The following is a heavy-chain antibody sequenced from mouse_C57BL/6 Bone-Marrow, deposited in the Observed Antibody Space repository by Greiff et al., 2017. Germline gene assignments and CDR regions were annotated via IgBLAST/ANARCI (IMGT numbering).Heavy chain of an antibody. CDR2: ISDGGSYT. D-gene: IGHD1-1*01. CDR3: ERGGYGTPYYFDY. V-gene: IGHV5-4*01. J-gene: IGHJ2*01. Sequence: VQLQESGGGLVKPGGSLKLSCAASGFTFSSYAMSWVRQTPAKRLEWVATISDGGSYTYYPDNVKGRVTISRDKAKNNLYLQMSHLKSEDTAMYYGERGGYGTPYYFDYWGQGTTLTVSS. CDR1: GFTFSSYA.